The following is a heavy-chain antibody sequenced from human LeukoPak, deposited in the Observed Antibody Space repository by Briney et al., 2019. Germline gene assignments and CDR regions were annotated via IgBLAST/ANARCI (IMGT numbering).Heavy chain of an antibody. J-gene: IGHJ5*02. CDR1: GFTFSSYG. CDR3: AKEVGT. CDR2: ISYDGSNK. V-gene: IGHV3-30*18. D-gene: IGHD3-10*01. Sequence: GGSLRLSCAASGFTFSSYGMHWVRQAPGKGLEWVAVISYDGSNKYYADSVKGRFTISRDNSKNTLYLQMNSLRAEDTAVYYCAKEVGTWXXGTLVTVSS.